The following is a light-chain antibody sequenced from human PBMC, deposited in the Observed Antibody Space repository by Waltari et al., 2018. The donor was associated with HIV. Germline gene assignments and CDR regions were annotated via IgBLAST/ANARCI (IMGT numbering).Light chain of an antibody. Sequence: QSALTQPASVSGSPGQSITIPCTRTSRDVATYKIVSWDQQHPGKAPKLMIYEVSKRPSGVSDRFSGSKSGDTASLTISGLQAEDEADYYCCSYVSNVIFGGGTKLTVL. CDR2: EVS. V-gene: IGLV2-23*02. J-gene: IGLJ2*01. CDR1: SRDVATYKI. CDR3: CSYVSNVI.